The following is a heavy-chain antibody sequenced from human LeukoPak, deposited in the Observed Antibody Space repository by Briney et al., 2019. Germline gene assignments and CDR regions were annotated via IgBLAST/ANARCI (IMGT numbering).Heavy chain of an antibody. CDR2: IYYSGST. V-gene: IGHV4-39*07. Sequence: SETLSLTCTVSGGSISSSSYYWGWIRQPPGKGLEWIGSIYYSGSTYYNPSLKSRVTISVDTSKNQFSLKLSSVTAADTAVYYCARVVRGVYYYYMDVWGKGTTVTVSS. CDR1: GGSISSSSYY. CDR3: ARVVRGVYYYYMDV. J-gene: IGHJ6*03. D-gene: IGHD3-10*02.